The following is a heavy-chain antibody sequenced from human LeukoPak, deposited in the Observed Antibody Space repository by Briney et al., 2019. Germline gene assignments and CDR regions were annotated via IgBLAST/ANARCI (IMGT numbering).Heavy chain of an antibody. CDR2: ITGSGDST. CDR1: GFTFSNYA. D-gene: IGHD6-13*01. V-gene: IGHV3-23*01. CDR3: AKGGLWYGKNDH. Sequence: GGSLRLSCTASGFTFSNYAMSWVRQAPGKGLGWVSTITGSGDSTYNADSVKGRFTISRDNSENTMNLQMNSLRAEDTAVYYCAKGGLWYGKNDHWGQGTLVTVSS. J-gene: IGHJ4*02.